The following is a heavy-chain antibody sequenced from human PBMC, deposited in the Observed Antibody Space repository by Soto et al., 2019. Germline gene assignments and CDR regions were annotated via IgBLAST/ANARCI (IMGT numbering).Heavy chain of an antibody. J-gene: IGHJ4*02. CDR2: INPNSGGT. D-gene: IGHD6-13*01. V-gene: IGHV1-2*04. CDR3: ARGRYSSSLFDY. CDR1: GYTFTGYY. Sequence: QVQLVQSGAEVKKPGASVKVSCKASGYTFTGYYMHWVRQAPGQGLEWMGRINPNSGGTNYAQQFQGWVTMTRDTAISSAYMELSRLRSDDTAVYYCARGRYSSSLFDYWGQGTLVTVST.